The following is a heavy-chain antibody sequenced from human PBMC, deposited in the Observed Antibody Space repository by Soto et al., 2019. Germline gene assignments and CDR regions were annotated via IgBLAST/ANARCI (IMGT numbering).Heavy chain of an antibody. D-gene: IGHD6-19*01. J-gene: IGHJ4*02. CDR1: GYTFTSYA. Sequence: ASVKVSCKASGYTFTSYARHWVRQAPGQRLEWMGWINAGNGNTKYSQKFQGRVTITRDTSASTAYMELSSLRSEDTAVYYCAREARIAVAVTGYWGQGTLVTVSS. CDR2: INAGNGNT. CDR3: AREARIAVAVTGY. V-gene: IGHV1-3*01.